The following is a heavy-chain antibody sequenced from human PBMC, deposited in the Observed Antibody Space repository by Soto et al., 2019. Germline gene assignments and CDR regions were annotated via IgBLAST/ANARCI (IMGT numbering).Heavy chain of an antibody. CDR1: GFTFSSYS. Sequence: WGSLRLSCSASGFTFSSYSMNWVRQAPGKGLEWVSSISSSNSYIYYADSVKGRFTISRDNAKNSLYLQMNSLRAEDTAVYYCATYYDSGGYNFDYWGQGTLVTVSS. CDR3: ATYYDSGGYNFDY. D-gene: IGHD3-22*01. V-gene: IGHV3-21*01. CDR2: ISSSNSYI. J-gene: IGHJ4*02.